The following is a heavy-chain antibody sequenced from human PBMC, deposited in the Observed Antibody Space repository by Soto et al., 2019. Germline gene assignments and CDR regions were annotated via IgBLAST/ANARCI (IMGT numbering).Heavy chain of an antibody. D-gene: IGHD5-12*01. V-gene: IGHV3-30*18. J-gene: IGHJ2*01. CDR2: MSHDGSNE. CDR1: GFTFSSFA. CDR3: AKETVATILWGYIDI. Sequence: QVQLVESGGGVVQPGRSLRLSCAASGFTFSSFAMHWVRQAPGKGLEWVAVMSHDGSNEYYGDSVKGRFTIYRDNSRNTLYLQMNSLRDEDTAVYYCAKETVATILWGYIDIWGRGTLVTVSS.